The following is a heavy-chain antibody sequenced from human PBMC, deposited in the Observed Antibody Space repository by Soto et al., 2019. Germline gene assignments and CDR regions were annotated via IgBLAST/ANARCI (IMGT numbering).Heavy chain of an antibody. CDR2: INSDGSST. CDR3: ARGGSVNWYVDL. V-gene: IGHV3-74*01. D-gene: IGHD1-26*01. CDR1: GFTFSSYW. Sequence: EVQLVESGGGLVQPGGSLRLSCAASGFTFSSYWMHWVRQAPGKGLVWVSRINSDGSSTSYADSVKGRFTISRDNAKNTLYLERNSLRAEDTAVYYCARGGSVNWYVDLWGRGTLVTVSS. J-gene: IGHJ2*01.